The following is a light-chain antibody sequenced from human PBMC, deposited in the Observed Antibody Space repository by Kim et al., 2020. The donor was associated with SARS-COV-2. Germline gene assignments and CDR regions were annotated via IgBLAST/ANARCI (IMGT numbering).Light chain of an antibody. Sequence: SLSPGESATLSCRASQSVSIYLAWYQQKPGQAPRLLIYDASNRATGIPARFSGSGSGTDFTLTISSLEPEDSAVYYCQQRTNWPPSFGQGTKLEI. J-gene: IGKJ2*03. CDR1: QSVSIY. CDR2: DAS. V-gene: IGKV3-11*01. CDR3: QQRTNWPPS.